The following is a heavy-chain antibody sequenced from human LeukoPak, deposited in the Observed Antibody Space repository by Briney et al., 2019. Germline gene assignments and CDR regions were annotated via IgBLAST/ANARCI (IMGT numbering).Heavy chain of an antibody. V-gene: IGHV3-21*01. D-gene: IGHD2-15*01. CDR2: ISGSSSYI. CDR3: ARDRDPHWSGGRCSSFVY. Sequence: GGSLRLSCAASGFTFNTFNMNWVRQAPGRGLEWVSSISGSSSYIYYADSVKGRFTISRDNAKNSLYLQMNSLRAEDTAVYYCARDRDPHWSGGRCSSFVYWGQGTLATVSS. J-gene: IGHJ4*02. CDR1: GFTFNTFN.